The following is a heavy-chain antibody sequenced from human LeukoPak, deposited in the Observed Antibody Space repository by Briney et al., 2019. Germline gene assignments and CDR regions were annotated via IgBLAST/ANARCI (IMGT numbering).Heavy chain of an antibody. CDR1: GDSISSSSYY. D-gene: IGHD5-18*01. Sequence: SETLSLTCTVSGDSISSSSYYWGWIRQPPGKGLEWIGSIYYSGSTYYNPSLKSRVTISVDTSKNQFSLKLSSVTAADTAVYYCAREMGSYGYITSYPFDYWGQGTLVTVSS. V-gene: IGHV4-39*07. CDR2: IYYSGST. CDR3: AREMGSYGYITSYPFDY. J-gene: IGHJ4*02.